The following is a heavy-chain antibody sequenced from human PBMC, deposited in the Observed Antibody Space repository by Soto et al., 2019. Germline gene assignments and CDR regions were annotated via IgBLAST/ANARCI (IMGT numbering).Heavy chain of an antibody. J-gene: IGHJ6*02. CDR3: ARTSAAGKYYYGMDV. V-gene: IGHV5-51*01. Sequence: GESLKISCKGSGYSFTSYWIGWVRQMPGKGLEWMGIIYPGDSDTRYSPSFQGQVTISADKSISTAYLQWSSLKASDAAMYYCARTSAAGKYYYGMDVWGQGTTVTVSS. CDR2: IYPGDSDT. CDR1: GYSFTSYW. D-gene: IGHD6-13*01.